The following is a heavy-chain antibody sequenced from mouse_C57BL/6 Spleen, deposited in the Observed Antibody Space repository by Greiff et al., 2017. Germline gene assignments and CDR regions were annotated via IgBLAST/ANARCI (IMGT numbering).Heavy chain of an antibody. Sequence: DVKLQVSGPGLVKPSQSLSLTCSVTGYSITSGYYWNWIRQFPGNKLEWMGYISYDGSNNYNPSLKNRISITRDTSKNQFFLKFNSVTTEDTATYYCAREGGITTDYAMDYWGQGTSVTVSS. CDR1: GYSITSGYY. CDR3: AREGGITTDYAMDY. V-gene: IGHV3-6*01. J-gene: IGHJ4*01. CDR2: ISYDGSN. D-gene: IGHD1-1*01.